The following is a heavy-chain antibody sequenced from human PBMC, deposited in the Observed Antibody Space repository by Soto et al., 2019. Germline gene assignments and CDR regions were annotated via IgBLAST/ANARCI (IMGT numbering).Heavy chain of an antibody. Sequence: SETLSLTCTVSGGSISSSSYYWGWIRQPPGKGLEWIGSIYYSGSTYYNPSLKSRVTISVDASKNQFSLKLSSVTAADTAVYYFARRLYYDSSGFEGGGMDVWGQGTTVTVSS. CDR3: ARRLYYDSSGFEGGGMDV. CDR2: IYYSGST. J-gene: IGHJ6*02. CDR1: GGSISSSSYY. D-gene: IGHD3-22*01. V-gene: IGHV4-39*01.